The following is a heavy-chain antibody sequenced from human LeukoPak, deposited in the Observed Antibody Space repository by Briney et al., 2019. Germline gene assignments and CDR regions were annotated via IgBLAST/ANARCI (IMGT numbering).Heavy chain of an antibody. J-gene: IGHJ4*02. V-gene: IGHV3-30*03. CDR3: ARDLGGSRDY. CDR2: ISYDGSNK. D-gene: IGHD3-16*01. CDR1: GFTFSSYG. Sequence: PGRSLRLSCAASGFTFSSYGMHWVRQAPGKGLEWVAVISYDGSNKYYADSVKGRFTISRDNSKNTLYLQMNSLRAEDTAVYYCARDLGGSRDYWGQGTLVTVSS.